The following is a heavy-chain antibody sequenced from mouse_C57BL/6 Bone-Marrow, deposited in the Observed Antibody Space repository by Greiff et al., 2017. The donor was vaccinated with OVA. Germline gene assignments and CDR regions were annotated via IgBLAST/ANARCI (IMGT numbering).Heavy chain of an antibody. CDR3: AREGPRYGNYGAYYAMDY. V-gene: IGHV3-3*01. D-gene: IGHD2-1*01. CDR1: GFSINSDCS. Sequence: VQLKEAGPCLVRPSQTLSLTCTVTGFSINSDCSWPFILQFPGNNVEYMLYTFYSGITYYNPSLESRTYITRDTSKNQFSLKLSSVTTEDTATYYCAREGPRYGNYGAYYAMDYWGQGTSVTVSS. CDR2: TFYSGIT. J-gene: IGHJ4*01.